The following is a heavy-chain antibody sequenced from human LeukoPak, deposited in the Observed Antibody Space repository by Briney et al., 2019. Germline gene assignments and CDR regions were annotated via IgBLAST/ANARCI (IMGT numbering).Heavy chain of an antibody. Sequence: ASVKVSCKASGYTFTGYHMHWVRQAPGQGLEWMGWINPNTGNPMYAQGFTGRFVFSLDTSVSTAYLQISSLKAEDTAVYYCARPSGTIFGVVTPFDYWGQGTLVTVSS. V-gene: IGHV7-4-1*02. D-gene: IGHD3-3*01. J-gene: IGHJ4*02. CDR3: ARPSGTIFGVVTPFDY. CDR2: INPNTGNP. CDR1: GYTFTGYH.